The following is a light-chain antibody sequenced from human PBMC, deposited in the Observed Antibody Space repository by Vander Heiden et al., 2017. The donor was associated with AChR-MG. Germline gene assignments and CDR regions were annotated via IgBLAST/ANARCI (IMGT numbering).Light chain of an antibody. CDR1: SSKIGSNY. J-gene: IGLJ2*01. Sequence: QSVLTQPPSASGTPGQRVTISCSGSSSKIGSNYVYWYQQLPATPHKLLIYRNNQRPSGVPDRFSGSKSGTSASLAISGRRAEDEADYYCAAWEDSLSVVFGGGTKLTVL. CDR2: RNN. CDR3: AAWEDSLSVV. V-gene: IGLV1-47*01.